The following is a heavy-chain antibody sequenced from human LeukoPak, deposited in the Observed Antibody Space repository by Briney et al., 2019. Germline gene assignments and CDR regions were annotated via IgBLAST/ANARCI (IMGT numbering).Heavy chain of an antibody. J-gene: IGHJ4*02. CDR2: INTNTGNP. V-gene: IGHV7-4-1*02. CDR1: GYTFTGYY. D-gene: IGHD2-2*01. CDR3: ARAEYCSSTSCLFDY. Sequence: ASVKVSCKASGYTFTGYYMHWVRQAPGQGLEWMGWINTNTGNPTYAQGFTGRFVFSLDTSVSTAYLQISSLKAEDTAVYYCARAEYCSSTSCLFDYWGQGTLVTVSS.